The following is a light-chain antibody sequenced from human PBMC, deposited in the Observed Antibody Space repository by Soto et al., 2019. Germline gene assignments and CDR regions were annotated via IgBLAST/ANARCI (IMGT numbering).Light chain of an antibody. J-gene: IGKJ3*01. Sequence: DIQMTQSPSSLSASVGDRVAITCQASQDISNFLNWYQQKPGNAPKLLTYDASDLETGVPSRFSGSGSGTDFTFTISNLQPEDFATYYCQQYDSLPFTFGPGTKVD. CDR1: QDISNF. V-gene: IGKV1-33*01. CDR2: DAS. CDR3: QQYDSLPFT.